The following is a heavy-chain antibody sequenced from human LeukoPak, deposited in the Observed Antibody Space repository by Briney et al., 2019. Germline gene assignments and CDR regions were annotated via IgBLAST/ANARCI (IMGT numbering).Heavy chain of an antibody. CDR2: IYPGDSDT. CDR3: ASSTAVTNHYFDF. D-gene: IGHD4-17*01. Sequence: GESLKISCKGSGYSFGSYWIGWVRQMPGKGLEWMGIIYPGDSDTRYSSSFQGQVTISADKSIKTAYLQWSSLKASDTAMYYCASSTAVTNHYFDFWGQGTLVTVSS. J-gene: IGHJ4*02. CDR1: GYSFGSYW. V-gene: IGHV5-51*01.